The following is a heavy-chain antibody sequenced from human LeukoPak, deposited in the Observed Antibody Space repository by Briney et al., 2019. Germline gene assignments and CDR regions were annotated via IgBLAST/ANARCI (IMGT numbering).Heavy chain of an antibody. D-gene: IGHD4-17*01. Sequence: GGSLRLSCAASGFTFSSYSMNWVRQAPGKGLEWVSSISSSSSYIYYADSVKGRFTISRDNAKNSLYLQMNSLRAEDTAVYYCARGSTLVTTSWFDPWGQGTLVTVSS. J-gene: IGHJ5*02. CDR3: ARGSTLVTTSWFDP. CDR2: ISSSSSYI. CDR1: GFTFSSYS. V-gene: IGHV3-21*01.